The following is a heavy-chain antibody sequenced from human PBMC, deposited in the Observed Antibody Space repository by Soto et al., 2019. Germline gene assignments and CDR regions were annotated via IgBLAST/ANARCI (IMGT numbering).Heavy chain of an antibody. D-gene: IGHD3-9*01. Sequence: QVQLQETGPGLVKPSQTLSLTCTVSGDSLSSGGHYWSWIRQHPGKGLEWIGHIYDSVNTYYSPSHSRRVTISADMSKNQFSLSLRSVTAADTAVYYCARDDHRGYCAILTDYWGQGTLVTVSS. CDR1: GDSLSSGGHY. J-gene: IGHJ4*02. CDR3: ARDDHRGYCAILTDY. CDR2: IYDSVNT. V-gene: IGHV4-31*03.